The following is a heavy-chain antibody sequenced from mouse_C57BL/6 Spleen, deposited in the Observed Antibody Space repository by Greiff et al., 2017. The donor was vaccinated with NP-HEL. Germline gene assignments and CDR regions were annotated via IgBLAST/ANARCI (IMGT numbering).Heavy chain of an antibody. Sequence: VQLQQSGPELVKPGASVKISCKASGYSFTSYYIHWVKQRPGQGLEWIGWIYPGSGNTKYNEKFKGKATLTADTSSSTAYMQLSSLTSEDSAVYYCARGLRLLYFDYWGQGTTLTVSS. V-gene: IGHV1-66*01. CDR2: IYPGSGNT. D-gene: IGHD3-2*02. CDR3: ARGLRLLYFDY. CDR1: GYSFTSYY. J-gene: IGHJ2*01.